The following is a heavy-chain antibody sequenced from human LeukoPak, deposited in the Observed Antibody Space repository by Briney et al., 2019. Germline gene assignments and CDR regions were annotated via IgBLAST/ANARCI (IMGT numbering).Heavy chain of an antibody. CDR2: INPSGGST. J-gene: IGHJ5*02. Sequence: VASVKVSCKASGYTFTSYYMHWVRQAPGQGLEWMGIINPSGGSTSYAQKFQGRVTMTRDMSTSTVYMEPSSLRSEDTAVYYCARESRYYGSGTSIWFDPWGQGTLVTVSS. CDR3: ARESRYYGSGTSIWFDP. CDR1: GYTFTSYY. D-gene: IGHD3-10*01. V-gene: IGHV1-46*01.